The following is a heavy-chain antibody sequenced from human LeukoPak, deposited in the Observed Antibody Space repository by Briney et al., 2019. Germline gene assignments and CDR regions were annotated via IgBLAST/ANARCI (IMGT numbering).Heavy chain of an antibody. CDR2: ISNSDGKT. Sequence: GGSLRLSCAASGFTFSSYAMGWVRQAPGKGLEWVSTISNSDGKTYYADSVKGRFTISRDNSKNTLYVQMNGLTAEDTAIYYCAKATGNLGNWGQGTLVTVSS. V-gene: IGHV3-23*01. CDR3: AKATGNLGN. J-gene: IGHJ4*02. CDR1: GFTFSSYA. D-gene: IGHD1-1*01.